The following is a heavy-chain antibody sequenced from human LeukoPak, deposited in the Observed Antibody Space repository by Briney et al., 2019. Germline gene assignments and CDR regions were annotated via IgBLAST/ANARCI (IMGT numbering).Heavy chain of an antibody. Sequence: HPGRSLRLSCAASGFNFFSYGMHWVRQAPGKGLEWVAVISYDGSNKYYADSVKGRFTIPRDNSKNTLYLQMNSLRAEDTAVYYCAKARGAVAGYFDYWGQGTKVTVSS. D-gene: IGHD6-19*01. CDR2: ISYDGSNK. CDR1: GFNFFSYG. V-gene: IGHV3-30*18. J-gene: IGHJ4*02. CDR3: AKARGAVAGYFDY.